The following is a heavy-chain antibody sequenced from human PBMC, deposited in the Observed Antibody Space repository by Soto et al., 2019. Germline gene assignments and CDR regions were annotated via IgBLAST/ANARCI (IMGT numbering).Heavy chain of an antibody. Sequence: HPGGSLRLSCAASGFTFSSYGMHWVRQAPGKGLEWVAVIWYDGSNKYYADSVKGRFTISRDNSKNTLYLQMNSLRAEDTAVYYCARDYDDILAGYYTPIGYWGQGTLVTVSS. V-gene: IGHV3-33*01. CDR1: GFTFSSYG. D-gene: IGHD3-9*01. CDR3: ARDYDDILAGYYTPIGY. CDR2: IWYDGSNK. J-gene: IGHJ4*02.